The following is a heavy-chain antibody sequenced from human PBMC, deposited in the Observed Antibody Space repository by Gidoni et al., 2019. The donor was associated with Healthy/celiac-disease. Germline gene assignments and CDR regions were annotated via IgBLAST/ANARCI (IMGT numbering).Heavy chain of an antibody. CDR1: GGSISSSSYY. CDR2: IYYSGST. CDR3: ARHVGYCTNGVCPPFDY. D-gene: IGHD2-8*01. V-gene: IGHV4-39*01. Sequence: QLQLQESGPGLVKPSETLSLTCTVSGGSISSSSYYWGWIRQPPGKGLEWIGSIYYSGSTYYNPSLKSRVTISVDTSKNQFSLKLSSVTAADTAVYYCARHVGYCTNGVCPPFDYWGQGTLVTVSS. J-gene: IGHJ4*02.